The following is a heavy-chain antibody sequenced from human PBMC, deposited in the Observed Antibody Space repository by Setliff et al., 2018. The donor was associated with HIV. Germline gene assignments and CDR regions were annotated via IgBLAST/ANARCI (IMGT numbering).Heavy chain of an antibody. D-gene: IGHD2-2*01. V-gene: IGHV3-7*01. CDR2: IKEDGSER. Sequence: PGGSLRLSCAASGFTFSSYVMNWVRQAPGKGLEWVANIKEDGSERYYVDSVKGRFTISRDNAKNSLYLQMNSLRAEDTAVYYCARGYCSSTSCYYYMDVWGKGTTVTVSS. J-gene: IGHJ6*03. CDR1: GFTFSSYV. CDR3: ARGYCSSTSCYYYMDV.